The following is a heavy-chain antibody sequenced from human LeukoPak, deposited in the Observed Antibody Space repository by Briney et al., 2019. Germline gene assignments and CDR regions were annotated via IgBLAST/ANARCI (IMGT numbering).Heavy chain of an antibody. Sequence: GGTLRLSCAASGFTFSSYGMSWVRQAPGKGLEWVSAISGSGGSTYYADSVKGRFTISRDNSKNTLYLQMNSLRAEDTAVYYCAKGSSRRLQQFHFDYWGQGTLVTVSS. CDR3: AKGSSRRLQQFHFDY. D-gene: IGHD5-24*01. CDR2: ISGSGGST. J-gene: IGHJ4*02. CDR1: GFTFSSYG. V-gene: IGHV3-23*01.